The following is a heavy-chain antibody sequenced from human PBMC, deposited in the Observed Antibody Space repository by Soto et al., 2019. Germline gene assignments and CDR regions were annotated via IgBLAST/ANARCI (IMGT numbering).Heavy chain of an antibody. CDR2: MNPNSGNT. Sequence: QVQLVQSGAEVKTPGASVKVSCKASGYTFATYDINWVRQAPGQGLEWMGWMNPNSGNTGYAQKFQGRLTMTGDTALRIAHMELSSLRTEDAAVYYCARSDGSIFNWLDSWGQGTLVNV. V-gene: IGHV1-8*01. D-gene: IGHD2-21*01. CDR1: GYTFATYD. CDR3: ARSDGSIFNWLDS. J-gene: IGHJ5*01.